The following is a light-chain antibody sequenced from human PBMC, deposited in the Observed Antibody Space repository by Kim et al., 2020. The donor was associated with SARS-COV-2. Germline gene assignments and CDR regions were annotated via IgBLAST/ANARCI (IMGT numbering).Light chain of an antibody. CDR3: QVWDSSSDHVV. J-gene: IGLJ2*01. V-gene: IGLV3-21*04. Sequence: PGKTARITCGGNNIGSKSVHWYQQKPGQAPVLVIYYDNDRPSGIPERFSGSNSVNTATLTISRVEAGDEADYYCQVWDSSSDHVVFGGGTQLTVL. CDR2: YDN. CDR1: NIGSKS.